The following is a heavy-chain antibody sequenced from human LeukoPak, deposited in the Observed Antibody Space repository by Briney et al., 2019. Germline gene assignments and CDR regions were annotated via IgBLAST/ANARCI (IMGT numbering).Heavy chain of an antibody. Sequence: GASVKVSCKASGYTFTGYYMHWVRQAPGQGLEWMGWINPNSGGTNYAQKFQGRVTMTRDTSISTAYMELSRLRSDDTAVYYCARAENRLGNDAFDIWGQGTMVTVFS. CDR2: INPNSGGT. CDR1: GYTFTGYY. D-gene: IGHD3-10*01. V-gene: IGHV1-2*02. J-gene: IGHJ3*02. CDR3: ARAENRLGNDAFDI.